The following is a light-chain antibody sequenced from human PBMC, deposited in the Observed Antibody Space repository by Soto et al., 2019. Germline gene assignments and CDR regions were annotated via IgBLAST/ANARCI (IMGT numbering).Light chain of an antibody. CDR1: QSVSSNK. V-gene: IGKV3-20*01. J-gene: IGKJ1*01. CDR2: AAS. CDR3: QDYGTSWT. Sequence: ETVLTQSPGTVSLSPGDRATLPCRASQSVSSNKLAWYQQKPGQAPRLLIYAASSRATGIPDRFSGSGYGTDFTLTINRLEPEDFAVYCCQDYGTSWTFVQGTKVEIK.